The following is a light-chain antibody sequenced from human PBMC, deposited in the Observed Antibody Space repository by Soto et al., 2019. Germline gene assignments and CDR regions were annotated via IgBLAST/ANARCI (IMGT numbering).Light chain of an antibody. J-gene: IGKJ1*01. V-gene: IGKV3-20*01. CDR3: HHYVGSPWA. Sequence: EIVLTQSPGTLSLSPGERATLSCRASQSVNRFLAWFQQKPGQAPRLLICGASNRATGIPDRFSGSGSETDFTLTITRLEPEDSAVYYCHHYVGSPWAFGQGTKVEIK. CDR2: GAS. CDR1: QSVNRF.